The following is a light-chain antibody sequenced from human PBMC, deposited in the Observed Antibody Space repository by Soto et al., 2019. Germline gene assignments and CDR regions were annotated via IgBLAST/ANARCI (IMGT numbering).Light chain of an antibody. CDR1: SSDVGGYNY. CDR3: CSSAGTYPSV. Sequence: QSALTQPRSVSGSPGQSVTISCTGTSSDVGGYNYVSWYQQHPGKAPKLMIYDVSKRPSGVPDHFSGSKSGNTASLTISGLQAEDEADYYCCSSAGTYPSVFGGGTKLTVL. V-gene: IGLV2-11*01. CDR2: DVS. J-gene: IGLJ3*02.